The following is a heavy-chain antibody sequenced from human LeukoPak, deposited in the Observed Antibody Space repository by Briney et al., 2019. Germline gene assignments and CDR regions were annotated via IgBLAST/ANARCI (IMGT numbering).Heavy chain of an antibody. Sequence: GESLRISCKGSGYSITSYWITWVRQMAGKGLEWMGRIDPSDSYNNYSPSFQGHVTISADKSISTAYLQWSSLKASDTAMYYCARQVTNDGFDIWGQGTMVTVSS. CDR3: ARQVTNDGFDI. D-gene: IGHD2-21*02. V-gene: IGHV5-10-1*01. J-gene: IGHJ3*02. CDR2: IDPSDSYN. CDR1: GYSITSYW.